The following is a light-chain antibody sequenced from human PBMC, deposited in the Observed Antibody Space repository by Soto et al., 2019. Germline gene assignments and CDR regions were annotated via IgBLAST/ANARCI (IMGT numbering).Light chain of an antibody. CDR1: KLENKY. CDR3: QAWDSSYVV. CDR2: QDS. V-gene: IGLV3-1*01. J-gene: IGLJ2*01. Sequence: SYELTQPPSVSVSPGQTASITCSGDKLENKYTCWYQQKPGQSPVLVIYQDSKRPSGIPERFSGSNSGNTATLTISGTQAMDEADYYCQAWDSSYVVFGGGTKVTVL.